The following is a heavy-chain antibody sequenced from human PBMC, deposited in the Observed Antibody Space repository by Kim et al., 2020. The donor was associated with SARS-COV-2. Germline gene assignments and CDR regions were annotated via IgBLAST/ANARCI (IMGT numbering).Heavy chain of an antibody. CDR1: GFTFSSYA. Sequence: GGSLRLSCAASGFTFSSYAMHWVRQAPGKGLEWVAVISYDGSNKYYADSVKGRFTISRDNSKNTLYLQMNSLRAEDTAVYYCAREPGMAVAGPPYYYGMDIWGQGTTVTVSS. V-gene: IGHV3-30*04. D-gene: IGHD6-19*01. CDR2: ISYDGSNK. J-gene: IGHJ6*01. CDR3: AREPGMAVAGPPYYYGMDI.